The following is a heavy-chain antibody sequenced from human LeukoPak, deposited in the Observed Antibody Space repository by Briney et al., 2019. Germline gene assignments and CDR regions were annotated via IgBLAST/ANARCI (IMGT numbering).Heavy chain of an antibody. CDR2: INPNSGGT. J-gene: IGHJ4*02. Sequence: ASVKVSCKASGYTSTGYYMHWVRQAPGQGLEWMGRINPNSGGTNYAQKFRGRVTMTRDTSISTAYMELSRLRSDDTAVYYCARDLSSTYDFWSGYYTGEVDYWGQGTLVTVSS. V-gene: IGHV1-2*06. D-gene: IGHD3-3*01. CDR3: ARDLSSTYDFWSGYYTGEVDY. CDR1: GYTSTGYY.